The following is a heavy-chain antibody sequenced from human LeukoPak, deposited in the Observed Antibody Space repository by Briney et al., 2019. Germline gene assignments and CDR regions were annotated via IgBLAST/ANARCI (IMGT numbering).Heavy chain of an antibody. CDR2: IYHNGRT. J-gene: IGHJ4*02. V-gene: IGHV4-59*01. Sequence: SETLSLTCSVSGTSFSNGYWSWVRQGPGMGLEWIGYIYHNGRTNYSPSLKSRITMSIDTSQKKFSLKVISVTAADTAVYYCARASEGIGYFDTWGRGSLVTASS. CDR1: GTSFSNGY. D-gene: IGHD3-16*01. CDR3: ARASEGIGYFDT.